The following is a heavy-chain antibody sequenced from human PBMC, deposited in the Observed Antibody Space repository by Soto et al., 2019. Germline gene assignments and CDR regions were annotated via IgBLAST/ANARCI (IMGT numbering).Heavy chain of an antibody. D-gene: IGHD3-3*01. Sequence: GGSLRLSCVASGFTFDDYAMPWVRQIPGKGLQWVSGISWSTSSIGYGASLRGRFLISRDNANNSLYLQMNDLRPEDTALYYCGKASSSNSWSPIDYWGQGTMVTVSS. CDR2: ISWSTSSI. CDR3: GKASSSNSWSPIDY. J-gene: IGHJ4*02. CDR1: GFTFDDYA. V-gene: IGHV3-9*01.